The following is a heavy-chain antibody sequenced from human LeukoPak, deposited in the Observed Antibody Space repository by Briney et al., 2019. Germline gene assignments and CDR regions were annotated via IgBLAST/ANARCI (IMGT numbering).Heavy chain of an antibody. J-gene: IGHJ4*02. CDR3: ARDYYDSSGYPDDY. V-gene: IGHV3-48*04. CDR1: GFTFSSYS. Sequence: GGSLRLSCAASGFTFSSYSMNWVRQAPGKGLEWVSYISSSSSTIYYADSVKGRFTISRDNAKNSLYLQMNSLRAEDTAVYYCARDYYDSSGYPDDYWGQGTLVTVSS. CDR2: ISSSSSTI. D-gene: IGHD3-22*01.